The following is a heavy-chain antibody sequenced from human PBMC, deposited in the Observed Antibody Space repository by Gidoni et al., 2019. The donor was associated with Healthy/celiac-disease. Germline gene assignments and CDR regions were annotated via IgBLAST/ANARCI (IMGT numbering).Heavy chain of an antibody. CDR3: ARDRLRFLEEGLRGMDV. CDR2: IWYDGSNK. CDR1: GFPFSSYG. D-gene: IGHD3-3*01. V-gene: IGHV3-33*01. Sequence: QVQLVESGGGVVQPGRSLRLSCAASGFPFSSYGMHWVRQAPGKGLEWVAVIWYDGSNKYYADSVKGRFTISRDNSKNTLYLQMNSLRAEDTAVYYCARDRLRFLEEGLRGMDVWGQGTTVTVSS. J-gene: IGHJ6*02.